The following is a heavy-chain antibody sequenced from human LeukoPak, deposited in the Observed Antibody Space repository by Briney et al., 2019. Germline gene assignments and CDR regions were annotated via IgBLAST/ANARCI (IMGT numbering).Heavy chain of an antibody. CDR2: INHSGST. V-gene: IGHV4-34*01. J-gene: IGHJ6*02. D-gene: IGHD6-13*01. CDR3: ARGYQHSSSWYGYYYGMDV. Sequence: SETLSLTCAVYGGSFSGYYWSWIRQPPGKGLEWIGEINHSGSTNYNPSLKSQVTISVDTSKNQFSLKLSSVTAADTAVYYCARGYQHSSSWYGYYYGMDVWGQGTTVTVSS. CDR1: GGSFSGYY.